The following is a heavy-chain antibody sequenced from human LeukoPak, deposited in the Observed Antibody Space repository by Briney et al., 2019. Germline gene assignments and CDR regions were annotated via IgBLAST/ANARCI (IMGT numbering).Heavy chain of an antibody. V-gene: IGHV4-28*01. Sequence: PSDTLSLTCDVYRYSVNNNDWWGWIRPPPGKGLEWIGYIYDNGDTYYSPSLKSRITLSVDTSKNLFSLRLTSVTAMDTAVYYCAKKVAGVGWFDPWGQGTLVIVSS. CDR1: RYSVNNNDW. CDR2: IYDNGDT. D-gene: IGHD7-27*01. J-gene: IGHJ5*02. CDR3: AKKVAGVGWFDP.